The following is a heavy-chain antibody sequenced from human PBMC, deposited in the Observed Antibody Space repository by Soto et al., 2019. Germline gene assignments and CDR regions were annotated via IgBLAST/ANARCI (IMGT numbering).Heavy chain of an antibody. V-gene: IGHV4-59*08. CDR1: GGSISSYY. D-gene: IGHD3-10*01. Sequence: PSETLSLTCTVSGGSISSYYWSWIRQPPGKGLEWIGYIYYSGSTNYNPSLKSRVTISVDTSKNQFSLKLSSVTAADTAVYYCARRYYGSGSWDFDYWGQGTLVTVSS. CDR3: ARRYYGSGSWDFDY. J-gene: IGHJ4*02. CDR2: IYYSGST.